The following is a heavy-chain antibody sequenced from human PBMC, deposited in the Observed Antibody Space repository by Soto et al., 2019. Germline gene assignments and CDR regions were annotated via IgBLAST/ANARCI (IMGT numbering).Heavy chain of an antibody. D-gene: IGHD2-15*01. CDR2: IIPIFGTA. CDR1: GGTFSSYA. V-gene: IGHV1-69*13. Sequence: SVKVSCKASGGTFSSYAISWVRQAPGQGLEWMGGIIPIFGTANYAQKFQGRVTITADESTSTAYMELSSLRSEDTAVYYCARPVGAAGFGYFDYWGQGTLVTVSS. J-gene: IGHJ4*02. CDR3: ARPVGAAGFGYFDY.